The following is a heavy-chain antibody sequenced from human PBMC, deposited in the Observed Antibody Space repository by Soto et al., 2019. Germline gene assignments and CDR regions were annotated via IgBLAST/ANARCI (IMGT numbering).Heavy chain of an antibody. CDR3: ARGGRGYSSAPRYYFDY. CDR1: GGSFSSNP. Sequence: QVQLVQSGSEVKKPGSSVKVSCKASGGSFSSNPISWVRQAPGQGLEWMAGIIPIFATVHYAQKFQGRVTITADESTSIAYMGLTSLRSEDTAVYFCARGGRGYSSAPRYYFDYWGQGTLVTVSS. CDR2: IIPIFATV. D-gene: IGHD5-18*01. V-gene: IGHV1-69*01. J-gene: IGHJ4*02.